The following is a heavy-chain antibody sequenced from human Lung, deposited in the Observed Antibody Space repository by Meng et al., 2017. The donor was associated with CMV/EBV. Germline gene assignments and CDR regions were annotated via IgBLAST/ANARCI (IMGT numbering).Heavy chain of an antibody. CDR2: ISYDGRDK. J-gene: IGHJ5*02. CDR3: TREGRLNWFDP. V-gene: IGHV3-30*04. CDR1: DFTFNSYA. Sequence: GGSLRLXCADSDFTFNSYAMHWVRQAPGKGLEWVAIISYDGRDKYYAESVKGRFTISRDNSKNTLYLQMNSLRTEDTALYFCTREGRLNWFDPWGHGTLVTVSS.